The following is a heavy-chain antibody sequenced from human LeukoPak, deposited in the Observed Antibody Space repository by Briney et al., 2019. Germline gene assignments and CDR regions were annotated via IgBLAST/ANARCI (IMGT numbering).Heavy chain of an antibody. V-gene: IGHV1-18*01. CDR1: GYTFTSYG. CDR2: ISAYNGNT. J-gene: IGHJ6*03. Sequence: ASVKVSCKASGYTFTSYGISWVRQAPGQRLEWMGWISAYNGNTNYAQKLQGRVTMTTDTSTSTAYMELRSLRSDDTAVYYCATRTPDSSAYYMDVWGKGTTVTISS. D-gene: IGHD3-22*01. CDR3: ATRTPDSSAYYMDV.